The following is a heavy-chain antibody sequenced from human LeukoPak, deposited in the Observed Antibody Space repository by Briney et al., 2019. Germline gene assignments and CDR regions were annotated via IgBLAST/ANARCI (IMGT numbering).Heavy chain of an antibody. Sequence: GASVKVSCKASGYTFTSYAMNWVRQAPEQGLEWMGWINTNTGNPTYAQGFTGRFVFSLDTSVSTAYLQISSLKAEDTAVYYCAKIVGATPGDYYYYGMDVWGQGTTVTVSS. V-gene: IGHV7-4-1*02. CDR1: GYTFTSYA. CDR3: AKIVGATPGDYYYYGMDV. J-gene: IGHJ6*02. D-gene: IGHD1-26*01. CDR2: INTNTGNP.